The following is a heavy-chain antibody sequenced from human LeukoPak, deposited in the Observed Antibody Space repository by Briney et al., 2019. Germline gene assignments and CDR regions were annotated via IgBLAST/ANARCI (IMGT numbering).Heavy chain of an antibody. J-gene: IGHJ4*02. Sequence: GGSLRLSCAASGFTLSNFGIHWVRQAPGKGLVWVSRINTDGSSTSYADSVKGRFTISRDNAKNTLYLQMNSLRAEDTAVYYCARRRYYYGSGSGLDYWGQGTLVTVSS. D-gene: IGHD3-10*01. CDR1: GFTLSNFG. CDR2: INTDGSST. V-gene: IGHV3-74*01. CDR3: ARRRYYYGSGSGLDY.